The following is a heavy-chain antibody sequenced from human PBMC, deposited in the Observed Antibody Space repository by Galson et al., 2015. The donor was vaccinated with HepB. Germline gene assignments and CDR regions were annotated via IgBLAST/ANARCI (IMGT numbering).Heavy chain of an antibody. CDR1: GFTFNHYG. Sequence: SLRLSCAASGFTFNHYGMNWVRQAPGKGLEWVSSITGSSSFLQYADSVKGRFTISRDNANNSPFLQMNSLRAEDSAVHYCARDLKAGGYNHGTNWFNPWGQGTLVTVSS. CDR2: ITGSSSFL. D-gene: IGHD5-18*01. CDR3: ARDLKAGGYNHGTNWFNP. J-gene: IGHJ5*02. V-gene: IGHV3-21*01.